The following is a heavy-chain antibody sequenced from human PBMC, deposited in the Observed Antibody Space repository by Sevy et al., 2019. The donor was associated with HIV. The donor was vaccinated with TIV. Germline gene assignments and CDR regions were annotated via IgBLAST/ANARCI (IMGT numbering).Heavy chain of an antibody. Sequence: GGSLRLSCAASGFPVSSSYMNWVRQAPGKGLEWVSVLYSGSKTDYADSVKGRFTISRDNSKNTLYLQMNSLRAEDTAVYYCARDKNTIYYGMDVRGQGTTVTVSS. CDR1: GFPVSSSY. CDR2: LYSGSKT. V-gene: IGHV3-53*01. J-gene: IGHJ6*02. D-gene: IGHD2-2*01. CDR3: ARDKNTIYYGMDV.